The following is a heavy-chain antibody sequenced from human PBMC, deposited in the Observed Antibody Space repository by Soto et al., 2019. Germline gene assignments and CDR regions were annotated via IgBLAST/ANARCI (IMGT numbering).Heavy chain of an antibody. CDR1: GFTFSSYA. Sequence: EVQLLESGGDLVQPGGSLRLSCAASGFTFSSYAMSWVRQAPGKGLEWVSIITGSGGITYYADSVKGRFTISRDNFKNTLSLQMNSLRDEDTAVYYCARGDSSGWTYWYFDLWGRGTLATVSS. V-gene: IGHV3-23*01. J-gene: IGHJ2*01. D-gene: IGHD6-19*01. CDR2: ITGSGGIT. CDR3: ARGDSSGWTYWYFDL.